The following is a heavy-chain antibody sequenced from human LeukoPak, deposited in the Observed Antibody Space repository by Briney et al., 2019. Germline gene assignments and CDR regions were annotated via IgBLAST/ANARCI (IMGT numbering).Heavy chain of an antibody. CDR1: GFTFSSNW. V-gene: IGHV3-7*02. CDR2: IKQDGSEK. CDR3: ARQRFGDV. J-gene: IGHJ6*04. D-gene: IGHD3-3*01. Sequence: GRSLRLSCGASGFTFSSNWITWVRQAPGKGLEWVANIKQDGSEKNYVDSVKGRFTISRDNAKNSLYLQMNSLRAEDTAVYYCARQRFGDVWGKGTTVTVSS.